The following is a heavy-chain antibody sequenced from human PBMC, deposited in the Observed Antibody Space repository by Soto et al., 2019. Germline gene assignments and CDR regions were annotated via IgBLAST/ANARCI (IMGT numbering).Heavy chain of an antibody. V-gene: IGHV3-21*01. D-gene: IGHD2-15*01. CDR2: ISSSSSYI. CDR1: GFTFSSYS. J-gene: IGHJ6*03. CDR3: ARGEFPSIAVVVAATPRYYYMDV. Sequence: GGFLRLSCAASGFTFSSYSMNWVRQAPGKGLEWVSSISSSSSYIYYADSVKGRFTISRDNAKNSLYLQMNSLRAEDTAVYYCARGEFPSIAVVVAATPRYYYMDVWGKGTTVTVSS.